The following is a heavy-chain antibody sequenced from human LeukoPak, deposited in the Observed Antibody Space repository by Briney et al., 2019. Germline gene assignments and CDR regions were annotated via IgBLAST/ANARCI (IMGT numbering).Heavy chain of an antibody. Sequence: ASVKVSCKASGYTFTSYGISWVRQAPGQGLEWMGWMSAYNGNTNYAQKFQGRVTVPTDTSASTAYMELTSLRSDDTAVFYCARRAYGRSSSIFDKWGQGTLVTVSS. V-gene: IGHV1-18*01. J-gene: IGHJ4*02. CDR2: MSAYNGNT. D-gene: IGHD3-3*02. CDR3: ARRAYGRSSSIFDK. CDR1: GYTFTSYG.